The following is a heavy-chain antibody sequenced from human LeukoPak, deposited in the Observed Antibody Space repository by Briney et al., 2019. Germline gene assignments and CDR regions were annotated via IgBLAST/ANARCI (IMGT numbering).Heavy chain of an antibody. CDR2: MYLSGTT. V-gene: IGHV4-4*02. CDR1: GDSINSLDL. Sequence: SDTLSLTCTVSGDSINSLDLWSWVRQPPGKGLEWIGEMYLSGTTHSNPSVKSRVTISIDKSKNQFFLNLSSVTAADTAVYYCAGLVGRYSSGLYYYYFDYWGQGTLVTVSS. J-gene: IGHJ4*02. D-gene: IGHD3-22*01. CDR3: AGLVGRYSSGLYYYYFDY.